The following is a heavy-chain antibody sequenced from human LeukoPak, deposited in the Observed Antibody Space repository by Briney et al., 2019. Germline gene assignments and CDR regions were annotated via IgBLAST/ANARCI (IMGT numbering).Heavy chain of an antibody. CDR2: ISGSGGST. V-gene: IGHV3-23*01. CDR3: AKGKTRLPGYFDY. CDR1: GFTFSSYA. J-gene: IGHJ4*02. D-gene: IGHD2-15*01. Sequence: PTGGSLRLSCAASGFTFSSYAMSWVRQAPGKGLEWVSAISGSGGSTYYADSVKGRFTISRDNSKNTLYLQMNSLRAEDTAVYYCAKGKTRLPGYFDYWGQGTLVTVSS.